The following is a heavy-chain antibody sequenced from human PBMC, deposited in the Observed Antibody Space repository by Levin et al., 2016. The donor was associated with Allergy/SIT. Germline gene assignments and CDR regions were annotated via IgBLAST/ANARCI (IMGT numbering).Heavy chain of an antibody. CDR3: ARGGGDSWSDFDH. Sequence: SETLSLTCVVSGASISSGHYSWSWIRQPPGKGLEWIGYLHHSGSTYFNPSLKSRVTMSVDRSKNQFSLNLNSMTAADTAVYFCARGGGDSWSDFDHWGQGTLVTVSS. V-gene: IGHV4-30-2*01. J-gene: IGHJ4*02. D-gene: IGHD6-13*01. CDR1: GASISSGHYS. CDR2: LHHSGST.